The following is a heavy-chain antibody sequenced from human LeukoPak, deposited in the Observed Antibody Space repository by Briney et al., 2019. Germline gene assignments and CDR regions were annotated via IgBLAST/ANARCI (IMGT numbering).Heavy chain of an antibody. Sequence: GGSLRLSCAASGFTFSNYRMNWVRQAPGKGLDWVSYISDSGTIHYSDSVKGRFTISRDNAENSLYLQMNSLRVEDTAVYYCACESDSCCHYMDVLGRGTTVTVSS. CDR3: ACESDSCCHYMDV. CDR1: GFTFSNYR. J-gene: IGHJ6*03. D-gene: IGHD2-15*01. V-gene: IGHV3-48*01. CDR2: ISDSGTI.